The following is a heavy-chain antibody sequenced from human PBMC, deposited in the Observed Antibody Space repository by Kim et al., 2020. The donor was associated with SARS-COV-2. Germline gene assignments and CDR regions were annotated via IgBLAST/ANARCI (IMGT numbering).Heavy chain of an antibody. J-gene: IGHJ6*02. Sequence: SETLSLTCTVSGGSISSGGYYWSWIRQHPGKGLEWIGYIYYSGSTYYNPSLKSRVTISVDTSKNQFSLKLSSVTAADTAVYYCAREYVQGELEDYYGMDVWGQGTTVTVSS. CDR1: GGSISSGGYY. V-gene: IGHV4-31*03. D-gene: IGHD3-10*01. CDR3: AREYVQGELEDYYGMDV. CDR2: IYYSGST.